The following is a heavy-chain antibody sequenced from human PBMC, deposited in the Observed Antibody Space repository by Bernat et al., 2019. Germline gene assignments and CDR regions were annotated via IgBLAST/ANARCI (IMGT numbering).Heavy chain of an antibody. V-gene: IGHV3-23*04. CDR1: GFTFSSYA. Sequence: VQLVESGGGVVQPGRSLRLSCAASGFTFSSYAMSWVRQAPGKGLEWVSAISGSGGSTYYADSVKGRFTISRDNSKNTLYLQMNSLRAEDTAVYYCAKENGDYDFGTYYFDYWGQGTLVTVSS. CDR2: ISGSGGST. J-gene: IGHJ4*02. D-gene: IGHD4-17*01. CDR3: AKENGDYDFGTYYFDY.